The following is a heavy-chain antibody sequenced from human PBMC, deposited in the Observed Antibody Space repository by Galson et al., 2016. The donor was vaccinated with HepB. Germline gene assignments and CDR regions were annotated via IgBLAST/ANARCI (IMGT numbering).Heavy chain of an antibody. D-gene: IGHD4-17*01. CDR3: ALDAAEYGDYVVAGY. CDR1: GGSISSYY. CDR2: IYDSGST. V-gene: IGHV4-59*01. J-gene: IGHJ4*02. Sequence: SETLSLTCTVSGGSISSYYWSWIRQPPGKGLEWIGYIYDSGSTNYNPSLKSRVTISVDTSKNQFSLMLSSVTAADTAVYYCALDAAEYGDYVVAGYWGQGTLVTVSS.